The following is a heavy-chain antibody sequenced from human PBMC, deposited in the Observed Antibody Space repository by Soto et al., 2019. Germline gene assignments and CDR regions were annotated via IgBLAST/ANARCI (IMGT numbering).Heavy chain of an antibody. J-gene: IGHJ4*02. CDR2: MYPGDSHT. V-gene: IGHV5-51*01. CDR3: ARLLYNSGWHHFDY. D-gene: IGHD6-25*01. CDR1: GYIFTNYW. Sequence: PGESLKISCKGSGYIFTNYWISWVRQMPGKGLEWMGIMYPGDSHTRYSPSFQGQVTMSADRSITTAYLQLSGLKASDTAMYFCARLLYNSGWHHFDYRGQGTLVTVSS.